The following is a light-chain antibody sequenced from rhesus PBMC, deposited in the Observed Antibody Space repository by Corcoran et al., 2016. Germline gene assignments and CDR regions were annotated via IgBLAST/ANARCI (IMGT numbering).Light chain of an antibody. CDR1: QGISNK. CDR3: QHSYGTPWT. Sequence: DIQMTQSPSSLSASVGDRVTITCQASQGISNKLGWYQQKPGKVPKLLIYRASTLQSGVPSRFSGIGSGTDFTLTISNLQPEDFSTYYCQHSYGTPWTFGQGTKVEIK. V-gene: IGKV1-25*01. J-gene: IGKJ1*01. CDR2: RAS.